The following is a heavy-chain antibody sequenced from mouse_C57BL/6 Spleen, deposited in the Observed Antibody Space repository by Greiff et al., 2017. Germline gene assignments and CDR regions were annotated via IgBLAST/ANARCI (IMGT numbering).Heavy chain of an antibody. Sequence: EVQLQQSGPELVKPGASVKISCKASGYSFTGYYMNWVKQSPEKSLEWIGEINPSTGGTTYNQKFKAKATLTVDKSSSTAYMQLKSLTSEDSAVYYCARSLELGGFAWFAYWGQGTLVTVSA. CDR2: INPSTGGT. CDR3: ARSLELGGFAWFAY. V-gene: IGHV1-42*01. J-gene: IGHJ3*01. CDR1: GYSFTGYY. D-gene: IGHD4-1*01.